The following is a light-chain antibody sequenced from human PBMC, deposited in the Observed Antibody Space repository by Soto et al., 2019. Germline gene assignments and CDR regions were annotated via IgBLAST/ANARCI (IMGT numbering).Light chain of an antibody. CDR2: DAS. V-gene: IGKV1-33*01. Sequence: DLQMTQSPSSLSASVGDRVTITCQASQDISNYLNWYQQKPGKAPKLLIYDASNLETGVPSRFSGSGSGTDFTFTISSLQPEDIATYSCQQYDNLPLFTFGPGTKVDIK. J-gene: IGKJ3*01. CDR3: QQYDNLPLFT. CDR1: QDISNY.